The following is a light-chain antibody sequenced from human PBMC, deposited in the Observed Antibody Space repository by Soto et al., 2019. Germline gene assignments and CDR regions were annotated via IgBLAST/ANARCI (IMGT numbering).Light chain of an antibody. CDR1: QSLAYSDGNTY. J-gene: IGKJ2*01. Sequence: DVVMTQSPLSLPVTLGQPASISCRSSQSLAYSDGNTYLNWFQQRPGQSPRRLIYKVSNRDSGVPVRFSGSGSGTDFTLKISRVEAEDVAVYSCMQGPHCTPYTFGQGTKLEIK. CDR3: MQGPHCTPYT. V-gene: IGKV2-30*01. CDR2: KVS.